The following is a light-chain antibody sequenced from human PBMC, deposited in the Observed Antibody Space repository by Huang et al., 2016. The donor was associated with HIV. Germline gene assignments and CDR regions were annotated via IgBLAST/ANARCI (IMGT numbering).Light chain of an antibody. CDR1: QGISNR. CDR3: LQHNGHPLT. V-gene: IGKV1-17*03. CDR2: DAS. Sequence: DIQMTQSPSVMSASVGDRVTISCRASQGISNRLVWFQQKPGRVPKRLIHDASSLESGVPTRFIGSGSGTEVTLTINSLQPEDFATYYCLQHNGHPLTFGGGTRVEIK. J-gene: IGKJ4*01.